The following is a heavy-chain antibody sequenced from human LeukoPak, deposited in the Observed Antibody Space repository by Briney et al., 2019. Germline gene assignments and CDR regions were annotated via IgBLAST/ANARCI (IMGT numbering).Heavy chain of an antibody. CDR2: IIPIFGTA. CDR1: GGTFSSYA. V-gene: IGHV1-69*06. J-gene: IGHJ5*02. D-gene: IGHD6-13*01. Sequence: SVKVSCKASGGTFSSYAISWVRQAPGQGLEWMGGIIPIFGTANYAQKFQGRVTITADKSTSTAYMELSSLRSEDTAVYYCARVRVAAAGRRSGWFDPWGQGTLVTVSS. CDR3: ARVRVAAAGRRSGWFDP.